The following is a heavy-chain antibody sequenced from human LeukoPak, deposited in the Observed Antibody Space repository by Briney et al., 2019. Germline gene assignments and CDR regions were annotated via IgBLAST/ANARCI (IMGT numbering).Heavy chain of an antibody. CDR1: GFTFSSYS. J-gene: IGHJ4*02. CDR2: ITASGTAM. Sequence: PGGSLGLSGAASGFTFSSYSMNWVRQAPGKGLEWVSHITASGTAMFYADSVKGRFTISRDNAKNSLYLQMNSLRDEDTAVYYCASSGSYRFDYWGQGTLVTVSS. CDR3: ASSGSYRFDY. D-gene: IGHD1-26*01. V-gene: IGHV3-48*02.